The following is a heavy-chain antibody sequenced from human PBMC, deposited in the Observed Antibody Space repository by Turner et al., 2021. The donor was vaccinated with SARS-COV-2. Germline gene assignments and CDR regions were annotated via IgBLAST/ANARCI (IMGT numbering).Heavy chain of an antibody. CDR1: VGTLSSYT. J-gene: IGHJ4*02. D-gene: IGHD3-10*01. Sequence: VQLVHSGAGVKKRGSSVKFAFRASVGTLSSYTISWVRQALGQGLGWMGRIIPILGITNYDQKFQGRVTITADKSTSTAYMDLNSLRSEDTAVYYCASRWFGELPFDYWGQGTLVTVSS. CDR3: ASRWFGELPFDY. V-gene: IGHV1-69*02. CDR2: IIPILGIT.